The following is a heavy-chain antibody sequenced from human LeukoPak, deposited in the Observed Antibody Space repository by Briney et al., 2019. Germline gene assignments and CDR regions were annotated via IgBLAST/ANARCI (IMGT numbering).Heavy chain of an antibody. D-gene: IGHD2-21*01. CDR3: ARGSYWGDHTFDY. Sequence: SETLSLTCTVSGGSISSSNYYWGWIRQPPGKGLEWIGNIYYSGSTYYNPSLKSRVTISVDTSKNQFSLKLSSVTAADTAVYYCARGSYWGDHTFDYWGQGTLVTVSS. J-gene: IGHJ4*02. CDR2: IYYSGST. V-gene: IGHV4-39*07. CDR1: GGSISSSNYY.